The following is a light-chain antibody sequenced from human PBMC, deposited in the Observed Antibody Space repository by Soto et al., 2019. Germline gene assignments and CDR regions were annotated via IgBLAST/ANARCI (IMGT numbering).Light chain of an antibody. CDR3: SSKRSSSTSV. Sequence: QSVLTQPASVSGSPGQSITISCTGTISDVGGYNFVSWYQHHPGKAPKLMIFEVSNRPSGVSNRFSGSKSGNTASLTISGLQAEDEADYYCSSKRSSSTSVFGTGTKLTVL. V-gene: IGLV2-14*01. CDR2: EVS. CDR1: ISDVGGYNF. J-gene: IGLJ1*01.